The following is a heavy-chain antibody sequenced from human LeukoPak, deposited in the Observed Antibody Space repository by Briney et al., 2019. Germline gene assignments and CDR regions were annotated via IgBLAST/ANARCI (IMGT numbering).Heavy chain of an antibody. D-gene: IGHD4-17*01. CDR3: ARARTTVTYDAFDI. Sequence: PGGSLRLSCAASGFTFSSYSMNWVRQAPGKGLEWVSSISSSSSYIYYADSVKGRFTISRDNAKNSLYLQMNSLRAEDTAVYYCARARTTVTYDAFDIWGQGTMVTVSS. CDR1: GFTFSSYS. V-gene: IGHV3-21*01. CDR2: ISSSSSYI. J-gene: IGHJ3*02.